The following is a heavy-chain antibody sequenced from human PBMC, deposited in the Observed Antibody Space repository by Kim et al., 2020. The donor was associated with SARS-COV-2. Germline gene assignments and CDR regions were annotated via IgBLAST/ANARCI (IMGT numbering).Heavy chain of an antibody. CDR1: GFTFDDYA. CDR2: ISWNSGSI. D-gene: IGHD3-22*01. CDR3: AKGDDSSGYYYHYYYGMDV. V-gene: IGHV3-9*01. J-gene: IGHJ6*02. Sequence: GGSLRLSCAASGFTFDDYAMHWVRQAPGKGLEWVSGISWNSGSIGYADSVKGRFTISRDNAKNSLYLQMNSLRAEDTALYYCAKGDDSSGYYYHYYYGMDVWGQGTTVTVSS.